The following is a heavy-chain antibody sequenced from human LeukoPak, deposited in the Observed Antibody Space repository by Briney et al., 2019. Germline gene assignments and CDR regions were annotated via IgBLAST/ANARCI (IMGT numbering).Heavy chain of an antibody. CDR3: LIPGGGHSYGYAPDY. CDR2: ISGSGGST. Sequence: GGSLRLSCAASGFTFSSYAMSWVRQAPGKGLEWVSAISGSGGSTYYADSVKGRFTISRDNSKNTLYLQMNSLRAEDTAVYYCLIPGGGHSYGYAPDYWGQGTLVTVSS. CDR1: GFTFSSYA. V-gene: IGHV3-23*01. J-gene: IGHJ4*02. D-gene: IGHD5-18*01.